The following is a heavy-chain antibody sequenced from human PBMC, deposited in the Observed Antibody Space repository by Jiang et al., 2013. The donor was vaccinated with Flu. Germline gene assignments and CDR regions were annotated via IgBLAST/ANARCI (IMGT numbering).Heavy chain of an antibody. V-gene: IGHV1-2*04. CDR2: INPNSGGT. D-gene: IGHD3-22*01. J-gene: IGHJ3*02. CDR1: GYTLTGYY. CDR3: ASSLHPNIYDNSASDAFDI. Sequence: SGAEVKKPGASVKVSCKASGYTLTGYYMHWVRQAPGQGLEWMGWINPNSGGTNYAQKFQGWVTMTRDTSISTAYMELSRLRSDDTAVYYCASSLHPNIYDNSASDAFDIWGQGTMVTVSS.